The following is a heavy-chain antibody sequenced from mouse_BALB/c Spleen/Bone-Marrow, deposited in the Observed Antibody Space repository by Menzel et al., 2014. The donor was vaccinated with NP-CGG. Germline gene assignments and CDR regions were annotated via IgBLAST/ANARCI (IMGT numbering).Heavy chain of an antibody. J-gene: IGHJ2*01. CDR2: ISTYHGNT. CDR3: AGPIYYYGSSYEKGYYFDY. V-gene: IGHV1-67*01. Sequence: QVQLQQSGPELVRPGVSVKISCKGSGYTFTDYAMHWVKQSHAKSLEWIGVISTYHGNTNYNQKFKGKATMTVDKSSSTAYMELARMASEDSAIYYCAGPIYYYGSSYEKGYYFDYWGQGTTLTVSS. CDR1: GYTFTDYA. D-gene: IGHD1-1*01.